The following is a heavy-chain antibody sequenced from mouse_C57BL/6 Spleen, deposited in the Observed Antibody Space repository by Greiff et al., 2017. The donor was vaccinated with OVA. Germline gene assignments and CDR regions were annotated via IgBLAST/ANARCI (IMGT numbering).Heavy chain of an antibody. D-gene: IGHD1-1*01. V-gene: IGHV1-64*01. CDR2: IHPNSGST. CDR1: GYTFTSYW. Sequence: QVQLQQPGAELVKPGASVKLSCKASGYTFTSYWMHWVKQRPGQGLEWIGMIHPNSGSTNYNEKFKSKATLTVDKSSSTAYMQLSSLTSEDSAVYYCESDYYYGSSWYFDVWGTGTTVTVSS. J-gene: IGHJ1*03. CDR3: ESDYYYGSSWYFDV.